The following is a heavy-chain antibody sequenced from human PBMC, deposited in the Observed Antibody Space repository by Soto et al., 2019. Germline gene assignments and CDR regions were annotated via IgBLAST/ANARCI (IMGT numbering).Heavy chain of an antibody. CDR2: IYYTGGT. V-gene: IGHV4-39*02. CDR1: GDTISTRSNY. CDR3: AREGPPIRAHNPPEYFQH. J-gene: IGHJ1*01. Sequence: SETLSLTCTVSGDTISTRSNYWAWIRQPPGKGLEWIGSIYYTGGTYYNPSLKSRVTLFLDTSKNQFSLNLDSVTAADTAVYYCAREGPPIRAHNPPEYFQHWGQGTPVTVSS.